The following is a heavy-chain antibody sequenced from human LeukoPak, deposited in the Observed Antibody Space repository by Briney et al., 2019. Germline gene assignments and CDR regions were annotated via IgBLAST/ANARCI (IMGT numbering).Heavy chain of an antibody. CDR3: ARDSAAAAHNWFDP. J-gene: IGHJ5*02. Sequence: GGSLRLSCAASGFTFSSYSMNWVRQAPGKGLEWVSSISGSSSYIYYADSVKGRFTISRDNAKNSLYLQMNSLRAEDTAVYYCARDSAAAAHNWFDPWGQGTLVTVSS. CDR1: GFTFSSYS. CDR2: ISGSSSYI. V-gene: IGHV3-21*01. D-gene: IGHD6-13*01.